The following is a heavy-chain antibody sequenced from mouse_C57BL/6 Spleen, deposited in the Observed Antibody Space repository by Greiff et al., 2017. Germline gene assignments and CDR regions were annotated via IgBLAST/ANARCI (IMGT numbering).Heavy chain of an antibody. Sequence: EVKLMESGGGLVQPGGSLSLSCAASGFTFTDYYMSWVRQPPGQALEWLGFIRNKANGYTTEYSASVKGRFTISRDNSQSVLSLQMNALRAKDSATSYCARLTYFDYWGQGTTLTVSS. CDR1: GFTFTDYY. V-gene: IGHV7-3*01. J-gene: IGHJ2*01. CDR3: ARLTYFDY. CDR2: IRNKANGYTT.